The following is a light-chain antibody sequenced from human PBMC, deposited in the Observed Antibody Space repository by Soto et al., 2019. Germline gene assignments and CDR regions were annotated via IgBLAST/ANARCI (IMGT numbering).Light chain of an antibody. CDR3: QQYDIWPPYT. V-gene: IGKV3-15*01. Sequence: EIVLTQSPGTLSLSPGERATLSCRTSQSVSSNYLAWYQQKPGQAPRLLIYGASTRATGIPPRFSGGGSGTEFTVTISSLQSEDFAIYYCQQYDIWPPYTFGQGTKVDI. CDR2: GAS. CDR1: QSVSSN. J-gene: IGKJ2*01.